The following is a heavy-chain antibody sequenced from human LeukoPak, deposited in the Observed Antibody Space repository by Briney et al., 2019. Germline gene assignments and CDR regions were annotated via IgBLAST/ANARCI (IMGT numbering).Heavy chain of an antibody. CDR1: GFTFSSYA. J-gene: IGHJ4*02. D-gene: IGHD5-18*01. V-gene: IGHV3-23*01. Sequence: PGGSLRLSCAASGFTFSSYAMSWVRQAPGKGLEWVSAISGSGGSTYYADSVKGRLTISRDNSKNTLYLQMNSLRAEDTAVYYCAKREFGYSYGYADYWGQGTLVTVSS. CDR2: ISGSGGST. CDR3: AKREFGYSYGYADY.